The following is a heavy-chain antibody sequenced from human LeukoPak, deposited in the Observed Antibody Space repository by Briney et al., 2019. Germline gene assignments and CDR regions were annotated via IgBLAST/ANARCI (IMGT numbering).Heavy chain of an antibody. J-gene: IGHJ4*02. CDR2: VSFDGSNK. Sequence: GRSLRLSCAASGFIFSRNAMHWVRQAPGKGLEWVAVVSFDGSNKFYADPVKGRFTISRDNSKNTLYLQMDSLRAEDTAVFYCARGERYCTASNCFFSFDYWGQGTLVTVSS. CDR3: ARGERYCTASNCFFSFDY. D-gene: IGHD2-15*01. V-gene: IGHV3-30*04. CDR1: GFIFSRNA.